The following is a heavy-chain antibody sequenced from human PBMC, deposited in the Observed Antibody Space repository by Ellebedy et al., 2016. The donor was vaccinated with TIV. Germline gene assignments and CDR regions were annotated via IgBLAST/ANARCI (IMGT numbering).Heavy chain of an antibody. Sequence: GESLKISXAASGLSFSSHWMHWVRQAPGKGLVWVSRINIDGSTSDYADSVKGRFTISRDNAKNTLYLQMNSLRGEDTAVYYCARGPRGYRGFGPSFDYWGQGTLVTVS. V-gene: IGHV3-74*01. CDR1: GLSFSSHW. CDR2: INIDGSTS. J-gene: IGHJ4*02. CDR3: ARGPRGYRGFGPSFDY. D-gene: IGHD5-12*01.